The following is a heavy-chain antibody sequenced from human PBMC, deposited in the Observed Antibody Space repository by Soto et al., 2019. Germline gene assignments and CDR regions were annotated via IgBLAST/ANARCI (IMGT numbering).Heavy chain of an antibody. Sequence: PGGSLRLSCAASGFTFSTYSMNWVRQAPGKGLEWVSYIGSSSSTIYYADSVKGRFTISRDNAKNSLYLQMNSLRDEDTAVYYCARGFIRPSTLGGYELDYWGQGTLVTVSS. J-gene: IGHJ4*02. CDR2: IGSSSSTI. V-gene: IGHV3-48*02. CDR3: ARGFIRPSTLGGYELDY. D-gene: IGHD5-12*01. CDR1: GFTFSTYS.